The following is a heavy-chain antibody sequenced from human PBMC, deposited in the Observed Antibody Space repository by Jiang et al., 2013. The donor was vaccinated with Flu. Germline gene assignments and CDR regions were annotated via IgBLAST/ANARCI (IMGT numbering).Heavy chain of an antibody. Sequence: LLKPSETLSLTCTVSGGSISSYYWSWIRQPPGKGLEWIGYIYYSGSTNYNPSLKSRVTISVDTSKNQFSLKLSSVTAADTAVYYCAREPTYSSGWYGDNDAFDIWGQGTMVTVSS. J-gene: IGHJ3*02. D-gene: IGHD6-19*01. CDR3: AREPTYSSGWYGDNDAFDI. V-gene: IGHV4-59*01. CDR2: IYYSGST. CDR1: GGSISSYY.